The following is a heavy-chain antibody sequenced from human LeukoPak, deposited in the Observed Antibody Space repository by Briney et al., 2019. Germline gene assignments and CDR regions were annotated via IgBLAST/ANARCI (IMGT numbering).Heavy chain of an antibody. J-gene: IGHJ4*02. CDR2: ISWNSGSI. D-gene: IGHD6-13*01. CDR1: GFTFDDYA. Sequence: GGSLRLSCAASGFTFDDYALHWVRHAPGKGLEWVSGISWNSGSIGYADSVKGRFTISRDNAKNSLYLQMNSLRAEDTALYYCAKDIGSSSWYSFDYWGQGTLVTVSS. V-gene: IGHV3-9*01. CDR3: AKDIGSSSWYSFDY.